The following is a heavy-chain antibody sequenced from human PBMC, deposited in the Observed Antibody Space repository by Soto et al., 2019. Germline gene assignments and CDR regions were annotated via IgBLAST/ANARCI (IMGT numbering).Heavy chain of an antibody. Sequence: HPGGSLRLSCAASGFTFSSYGMHWVRQAPGKGLEWVAVIWYDGSNKYYADSVKGRFTISRDNSKNTLYLQMNSLRAEDTAVYYCARDPQGATLDYWGQGTLVTVSS. V-gene: IGHV3-33*01. CDR1: GFTFSSYG. J-gene: IGHJ4*02. D-gene: IGHD1-26*01. CDR3: ARDPQGATLDY. CDR2: IWYDGSNK.